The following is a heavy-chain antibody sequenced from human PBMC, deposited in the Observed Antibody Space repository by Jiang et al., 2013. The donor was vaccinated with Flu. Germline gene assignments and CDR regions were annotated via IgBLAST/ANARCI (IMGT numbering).Heavy chain of an antibody. J-gene: IGHJ4*02. CDR3: ATGRSASWYTQFDY. CDR2: IYPGDSDI. CDR1: GYSFSNYW. V-gene: IGHV5-51*01. D-gene: IGHD6-13*01. Sequence: KISCKGSGYSFSNYWIDWVRQMLGKGLEWMGIIYPGDSDIRYSPSFQGQVTFSADKSISTAYLQWRSLRASDTAMYYCATGRSASWYTQFDYWGQGTLVTVSS.